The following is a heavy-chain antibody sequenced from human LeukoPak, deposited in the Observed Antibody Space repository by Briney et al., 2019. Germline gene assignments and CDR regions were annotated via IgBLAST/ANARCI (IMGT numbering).Heavy chain of an antibody. CDR2: INPNSGVT. V-gene: IGHV1-2*02. CDR3: ARDLRLAVSGTSGFDI. D-gene: IGHD6-19*01. J-gene: IGHJ3*02. Sequence: GASVKASCKASGYTFTDYYMHWVRQAPGQGLEWMGWINPNSGVTNYAQKFQVRVTMTGDTSISTVYMELSRLRSDDTAVYYCARDLRLAVSGTSGFDIWGQGTVVTVSS. CDR1: GYTFTDYY.